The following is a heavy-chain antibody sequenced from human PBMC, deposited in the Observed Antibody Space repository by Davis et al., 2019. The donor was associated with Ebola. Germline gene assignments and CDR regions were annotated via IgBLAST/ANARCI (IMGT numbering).Heavy chain of an antibody. J-gene: IGHJ6*02. V-gene: IGHV3-30*03. Sequence: GESLKISCSASGFIISSYGFQWVRQAPGKGLEWVAVISYDGSNKYYADSVKGRFTISRDNSKNTLYLQMNSLRAEDTAVYYCSRDLRLYGTDVWGQGTTVTVSS. D-gene: IGHD3-16*01. CDR2: ISYDGSNK. CDR1: GFIISSYG. CDR3: SRDLRLYGTDV.